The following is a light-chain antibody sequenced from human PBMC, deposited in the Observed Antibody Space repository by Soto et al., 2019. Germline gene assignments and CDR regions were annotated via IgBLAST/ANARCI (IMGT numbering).Light chain of an antibody. CDR3: TSYSRGSTRWV. V-gene: IGLV2-14*01. Sequence: QSALTQPASVAGSPGQSITISCTGTSSDVGGYDYVSWYQQHPGKAPNLMIYEVSDRPSGVSSRFSGSKSGNTASLTISGLQTDAEADYYCTSYSRGSTRWVFGGGTKLTVL. CDR1: SSDVGGYDY. CDR2: EVS. J-gene: IGLJ3*02.